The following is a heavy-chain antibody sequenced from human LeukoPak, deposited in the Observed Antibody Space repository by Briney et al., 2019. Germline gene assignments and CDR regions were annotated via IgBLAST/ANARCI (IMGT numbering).Heavy chain of an antibody. J-gene: IGHJ6*03. CDR2: IYYSGST. D-gene: IGHD3-3*01. V-gene: IGHV4-59*01. Sequence: SETLSLTCTVSGGSISSYYWSWIRQPPEKGLEWIGYIYYSGSTNYNPSLKSRVTISVDTSKNQFSLKLSSVTAADTAVYYCARDFNFGVATPYWYYMDVWGKGTTVTVSS. CDR3: ARDFNFGVATPYWYYMDV. CDR1: GGSISSYY.